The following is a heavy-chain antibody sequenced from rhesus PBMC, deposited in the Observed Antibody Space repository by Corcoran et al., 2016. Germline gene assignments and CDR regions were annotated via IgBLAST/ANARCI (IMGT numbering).Heavy chain of an antibody. V-gene: IGHV6-1*01. J-gene: IGHJ4*01. CDR2: KYYMSKWNN. D-gene: IGHD6-13*01. Sequence: QVQLQESGPGLVKPSQTLSLTCAISGDSVPRQSATLTWLRQSTSKGLEWLGRKYYMSKWNNDYAQSVQNRISINPDTSKNQFSLQLNSVTPEDMAVYYCAREGYSSFDYWGQGVLVTVSS. CDR1: GDSVPRQSAT. CDR3: AREGYSSFDY.